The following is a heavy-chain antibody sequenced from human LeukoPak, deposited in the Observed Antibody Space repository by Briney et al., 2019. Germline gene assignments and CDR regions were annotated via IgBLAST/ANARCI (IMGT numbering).Heavy chain of an antibody. V-gene: IGHV1-8*03. CDR2: MNPNSGNT. Sequence: ASVKVSCKASGYTSNSYDINWVRQATGQGLEWMGWMNPNSGNTGYAQKFQGRVTITRNTSITTAYMELSSLTSEDTAVYFCARTYYASSGYYTHDYWGQGTLVTVSS. CDR3: ARTYYASSGYYTHDY. CDR1: GYTSNSYD. D-gene: IGHD3-22*01. J-gene: IGHJ4*02.